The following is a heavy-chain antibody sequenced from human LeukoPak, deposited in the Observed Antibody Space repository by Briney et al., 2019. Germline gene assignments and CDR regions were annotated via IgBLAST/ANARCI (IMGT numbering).Heavy chain of an antibody. Sequence: SETLSLTCPVSGGSISSYYWSWFRPPPARGGAGMGYIYYSGSTNYNHSLTSRVTISVDTSKNQYTLKLSSVTAADTAVYYCAREGNDYGDYVSPFDYWGQGTLVTVSS. CDR2: IYYSGST. D-gene: IGHD4-17*01. V-gene: IGHV4-59*01. J-gene: IGHJ4*02. CDR3: AREGNDYGDYVSPFDY. CDR1: GGSISSYY.